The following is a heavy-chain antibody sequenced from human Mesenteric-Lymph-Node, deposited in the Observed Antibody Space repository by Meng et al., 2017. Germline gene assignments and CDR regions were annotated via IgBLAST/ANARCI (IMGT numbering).Heavy chain of an antibody. V-gene: IGHV4-34*01. Sequence: QQWGAGLLKPSETLALTCAVYGGSFSGYYWSWIRQPPGKGLEWIGEINHSGSTNYNPSLKSRVTISVDTSKNQFSLKLSSVTAADTAVYYCARGGGVLLWFGEPTKPQYFDYWGQGTLVTVSS. CDR1: GGSFSGYY. D-gene: IGHD3-10*01. CDR2: INHSGST. CDR3: ARGGGVLLWFGEPTKPQYFDY. J-gene: IGHJ4*02.